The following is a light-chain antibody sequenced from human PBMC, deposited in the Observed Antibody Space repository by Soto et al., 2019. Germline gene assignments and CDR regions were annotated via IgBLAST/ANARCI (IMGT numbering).Light chain of an antibody. CDR1: QSISSS. V-gene: IGKV1-39*01. J-gene: IGKJ2*01. Sequence: DIQMTQSPSSLSASVGDRVTITCRASQSISSSLNWYQQKPGKAPKLLIYAASSLQSGVPSRFSGSGSGTDFPLTISSLQPEDFATYYCQQSYSTPRTFGQGTKLEIK. CDR3: QQSYSTPRT. CDR2: AAS.